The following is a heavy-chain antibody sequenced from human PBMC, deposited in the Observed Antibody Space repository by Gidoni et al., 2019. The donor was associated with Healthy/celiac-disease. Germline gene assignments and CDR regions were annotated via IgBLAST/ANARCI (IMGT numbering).Heavy chain of an antibody. D-gene: IGHD3-22*01. J-gene: IGHJ4*02. V-gene: IGHV1-3*05. Sequence: QVQLVQSGAEEQKPGASVQVSCKASGYTFTTSAIHWVRQAPGQRLEWMGWINAGNGNTKYSQKLQGRVTITRDTSASTAYMELSSLRSEDTAVYYCARDLSYYDSSGYYHTGVFGYWGQGTLVTVSS. CDR3: ARDLSYYDSSGYYHTGVFGY. CDR1: GYTFTTSA. CDR2: INAGNGNT.